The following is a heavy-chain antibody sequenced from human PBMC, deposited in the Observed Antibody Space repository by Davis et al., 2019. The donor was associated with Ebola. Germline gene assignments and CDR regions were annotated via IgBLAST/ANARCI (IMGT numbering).Heavy chain of an antibody. D-gene: IGHD6-19*01. J-gene: IGHJ4*02. Sequence: GESLKISCADSGFTFRTSWMSWVRQAPGKGLEWVANIKEDGSQKFYVDSAKDRFTISRDNARNSLYLQMNSLRAEDTAVYYCARDAALADSHYFDSWGQGTLVTVSS. CDR2: IKEDGSQK. CDR1: GFTFRTSW. V-gene: IGHV3-7*01. CDR3: ARDAALADSHYFDS.